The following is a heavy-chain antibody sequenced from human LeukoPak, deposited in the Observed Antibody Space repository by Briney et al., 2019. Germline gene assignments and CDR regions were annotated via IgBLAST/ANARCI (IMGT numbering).Heavy chain of an antibody. CDR1: SRFISSGNSF. J-gene: IGHJ6*03. V-gene: IGHV4-61*02. D-gene: IGHD3-22*01. Sequence: SDTLSLICTVSSRFISSGNSFWSWIRQPAGKGLEWIARINTCGSPNFDPSLKSRLTMSVDTSKNQFSLKLSSVAAADTAVYYCARERVVVITYYYYNMDVWGKGTTVTVSS. CDR3: ARERVVVITYYYYNMDV. CDR2: INTCGSP.